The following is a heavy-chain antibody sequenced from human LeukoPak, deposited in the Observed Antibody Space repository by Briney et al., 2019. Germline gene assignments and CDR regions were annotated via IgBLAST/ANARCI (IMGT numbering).Heavy chain of an antibody. Sequence: GGSLRLSCAVSGFTFSSYSMNWVRQAPGKGLEWVSYISSRSSTIYYADSVKGRFTISRDNSKNTLYLQMNSLRAEDTAVYYCAKAVIGVDYWGQGTLVTVSS. CDR3: AKAVIGVDY. J-gene: IGHJ4*02. D-gene: IGHD3-16*02. CDR1: GFTFSSYS. V-gene: IGHV3-48*01. CDR2: ISSRSSTI.